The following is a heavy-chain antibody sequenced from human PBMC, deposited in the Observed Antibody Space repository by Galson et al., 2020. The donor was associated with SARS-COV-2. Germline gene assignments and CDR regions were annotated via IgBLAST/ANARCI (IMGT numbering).Heavy chain of an antibody. V-gene: IGHV3-48*01. Sequence: GESLKISCAASGFTFSSYSMNWVRPAPGKGLEWVSYISSSSSTIDYANSVKGRFTISRDNAKNSLYLQMNSLRAEDTAVYYCARAPDYYYYYMDVWGKGTTVTISS. CDR2: ISSSSSTI. CDR3: ARAPDYYYYYMDV. CDR1: GFTFSSYS. J-gene: IGHJ6*03.